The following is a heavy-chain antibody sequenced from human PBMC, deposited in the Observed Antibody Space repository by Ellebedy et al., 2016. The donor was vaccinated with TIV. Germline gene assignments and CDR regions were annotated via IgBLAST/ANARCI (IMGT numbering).Heavy chain of an antibody. Sequence: PGGSLRLFCAASGFTFSDYYMSWIRQAPGKGLEWVSYISSSGSTIYYADSVKGRFTISRDNSKNTLYLQMNSLRAEDTAVYYCAKRRGVQLERYDYFDYWGQGTLVTVSS. CDR2: ISSSGSTI. CDR1: GFTFSDYY. CDR3: AKRRGVQLERYDYFDY. J-gene: IGHJ4*02. D-gene: IGHD1-1*01. V-gene: IGHV3-11*01.